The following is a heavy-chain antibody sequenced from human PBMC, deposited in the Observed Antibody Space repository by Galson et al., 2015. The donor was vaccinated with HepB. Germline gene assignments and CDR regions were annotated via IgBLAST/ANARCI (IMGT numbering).Heavy chain of an antibody. J-gene: IGHJ3*01. CDR1: GFGFFDYW. CDR3: ARAYCSGTNCYDRDSGYPGIAFDV. CDR2: IDQGGSEK. V-gene: IGHV3-7*01. D-gene: IGHD2-2*01. Sequence: SLRLSCAASGFGFFDYWMNWVRQAPGKGLQWVANIDQGGSEKYHVDSVQGRFTISRDNAKNSLYLQMNSLRAEDTAVYYCARAYCSGTNCYDRDSGYPGIAFDVWGRGTLVTVSS.